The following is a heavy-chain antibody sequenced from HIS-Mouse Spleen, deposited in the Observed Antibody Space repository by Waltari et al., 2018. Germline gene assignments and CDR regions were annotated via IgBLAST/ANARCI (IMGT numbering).Heavy chain of an antibody. J-gene: IGHJ2*01. CDR3: AREIPYSSSWYDWYFDL. CDR2: IYYRGRT. D-gene: IGHD6-13*01. Sequence: QLQLQESGPGLVKPSETLSLTCTVSGGSISSRSYYWGWIRQPPGKGPEWIGSIYYRGRTYYNPSLKSRVTISVDTSKNQFSLKLSSVTAADTAVYYCAREIPYSSSWYDWYFDLWGRGTLVTVSS. CDR1: GGSISSRSYY. V-gene: IGHV4-39*07.